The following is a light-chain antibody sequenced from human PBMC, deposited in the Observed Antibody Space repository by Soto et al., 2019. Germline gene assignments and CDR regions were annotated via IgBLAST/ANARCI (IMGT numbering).Light chain of an antibody. J-gene: IGKJ1*01. Sequence: DIVMTQSPDSLAVSLGERATINCKSSQSVLYSSNNKNYLAWYQQKPGQPPKLLIYWASTRESGVPDRFSGSGSGTDFTLTISSLQAEDVVFYYCQQYYSTPWTFGQGTNVEIK. V-gene: IGKV4-1*01. CDR3: QQYYSTPWT. CDR1: QSVLYSSNNKNY. CDR2: WAS.